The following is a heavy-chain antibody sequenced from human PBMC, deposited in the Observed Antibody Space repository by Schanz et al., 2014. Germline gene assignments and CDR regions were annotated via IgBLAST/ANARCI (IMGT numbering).Heavy chain of an antibody. CDR3: ARDSGPYYDKSMDV. D-gene: IGHD3-9*01. J-gene: IGHJ6*02. Sequence: ADLVESGGGLIQRGESLRLSCAASGFTFSSYGIHWFRQPAGKGLEWVAVIWSDGSGKYYADSVKGRFTISRDSPKNTLYLQMNSLRAEDTALYYCARDSGPYYDKSMDVWGQGTTVAVSS. CDR1: GFTFSSYG. V-gene: IGHV3-33*01. CDR2: IWSDGSGK.